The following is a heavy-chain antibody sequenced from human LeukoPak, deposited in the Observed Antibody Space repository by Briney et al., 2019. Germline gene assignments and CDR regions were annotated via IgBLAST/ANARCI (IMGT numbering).Heavy chain of an antibody. CDR2: IYYSGST. Sequence: SETLSLTCTVSGGSISSSSYYWGWIRQPPGKGLEWIGSIYYSGSTYYNPSLKSRVTISVDTSKNQISLKLSSVTAADTAVYYCARMSTIFITMVRGVRIYAFDIWGQGTMVTVSS. V-gene: IGHV4-39*07. J-gene: IGHJ3*02. D-gene: IGHD3-10*01. CDR1: GGSISSSSYY. CDR3: ARMSTIFITMVRGVRIYAFDI.